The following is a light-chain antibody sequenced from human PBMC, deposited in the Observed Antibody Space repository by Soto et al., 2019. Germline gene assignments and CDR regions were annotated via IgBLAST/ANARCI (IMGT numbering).Light chain of an antibody. CDR3: AAWDDGLSGWV. V-gene: IGLV1-47*01. CDR2: RNN. Sequence: QSVLTQPPSASGTPGQRVTISCSGSSSNIGSNYVFWYRQFPGTAPKVLIYRNNQRPSGVPDRFSGSKSDASASLAISGLRSEDDADYYCAAWDDGLSGWVFGGGTKLTVL. J-gene: IGLJ3*02. CDR1: SSNIGSNY.